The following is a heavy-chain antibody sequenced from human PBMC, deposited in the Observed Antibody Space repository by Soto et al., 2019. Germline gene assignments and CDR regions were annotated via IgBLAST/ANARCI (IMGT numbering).Heavy chain of an antibody. CDR2: MSYDGSDT. Sequence: GGSLILSCAASGFTFSSYGMHWVRQAPGKGLEWVAFMSYDGSDTFYADSVKGRFTISRDNSKNTLFLHMSNLRAEDTAMYYCTIVRVADSALDHWGQGILVTVSS. CDR1: GFTFSSYG. D-gene: IGHD3-10*02. V-gene: IGHV3-30*02. J-gene: IGHJ4*02. CDR3: TIVRVADSALDH.